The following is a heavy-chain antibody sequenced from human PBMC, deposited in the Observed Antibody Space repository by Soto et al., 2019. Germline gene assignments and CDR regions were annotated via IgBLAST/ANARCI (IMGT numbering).Heavy chain of an antibody. D-gene: IGHD2-15*01. CDR2: ITDGGGSK. Sequence: EVQLLESGGGLVQPGGSLRLSCTASGFTFGSYAMSWVRQAPGKGLEWVSGITDGGGSKFYADSVQGRFTISRDNSKNTLYLQMSILTAEDTAIYYCAKVGLFRNGYIGVVREDYWGQGTLVTVSA. CDR3: AKVGLFRNGYIGVVREDY. J-gene: IGHJ4*02. CDR1: GFTFGSYA. V-gene: IGHV3-23*01.